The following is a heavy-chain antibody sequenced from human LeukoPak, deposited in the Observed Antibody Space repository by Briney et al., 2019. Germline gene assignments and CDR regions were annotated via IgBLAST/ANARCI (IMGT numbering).Heavy chain of an antibody. D-gene: IGHD5-12*01. CDR2: INASGTT. CDR3: TRGLAAAYDYNWFDS. Sequence: SETLSLTCSVSGGSISDYYWTWIRQPAGKGLEWIGRINASGTTRYNPSLKSRLAMSVDTSKNQFSLKLTSATAADTAVYFCTRGLAAAYDYNWFDSWDQGTLVAVSS. CDR1: GGSISDYY. J-gene: IGHJ5*01. V-gene: IGHV4-4*07.